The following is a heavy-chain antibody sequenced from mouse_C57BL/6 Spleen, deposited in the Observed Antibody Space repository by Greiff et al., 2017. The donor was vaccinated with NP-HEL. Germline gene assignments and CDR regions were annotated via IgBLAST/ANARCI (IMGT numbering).Heavy chain of an antibody. CDR3: ARSSRGNTWFAY. Sequence: QVQLKQPGTELVKPGASVKLSCKASGYTFTSYWMHWVKQRPGQGLEWIGNINPSNGGTNYNEKFKSKATLTVDKSSSTAYMQLSSLTSEDSAVYYCARSSRGNTWFAYWGQGTLVTVSA. D-gene: IGHD3-3*01. CDR1: GYTFTSYW. CDR2: INPSNGGT. J-gene: IGHJ3*01. V-gene: IGHV1-53*01.